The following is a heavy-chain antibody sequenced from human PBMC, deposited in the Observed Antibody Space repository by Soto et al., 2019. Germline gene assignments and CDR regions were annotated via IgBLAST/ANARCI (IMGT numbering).Heavy chain of an antibody. Sequence: SVKFSCKASGFTFTSSAVQWVRQARGQRLEWIGWIVVGSGNTNYAQKFQERVAITRDMSTSTAYMELSSLRSEDTAVYYCAADRVGSGGSEDIWGQGTMVTVS. CDR2: IVVGSGNT. CDR3: AADRVGSGGSEDI. V-gene: IGHV1-58*01. CDR1: GFTFTSSA. D-gene: IGHD2-15*01. J-gene: IGHJ3*02.